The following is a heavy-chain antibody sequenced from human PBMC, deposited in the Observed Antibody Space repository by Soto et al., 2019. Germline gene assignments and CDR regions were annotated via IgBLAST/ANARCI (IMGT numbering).Heavy chain of an antibody. Sequence: GGSLRLSCAASGFTFSSYWMHWVRQAPGKGLVWVSRINSDGSSTSYADSVKGRFTISRDNAKNTLYLQMNSLRAEDTAVYYCARDGGAPAHPAWFDPWGQGTLVPVSS. CDR3: ARDGGAPAHPAWFDP. CDR1: GFTFSSYW. D-gene: IGHD2-2*01. CDR2: INSDGSST. J-gene: IGHJ5*02. V-gene: IGHV3-74*01.